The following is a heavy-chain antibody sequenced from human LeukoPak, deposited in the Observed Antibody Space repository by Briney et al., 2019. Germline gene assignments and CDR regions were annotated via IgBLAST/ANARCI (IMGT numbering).Heavy chain of an antibody. D-gene: IGHD2-21*02. V-gene: IGHV1-58*01. J-gene: IGHJ5*02. CDR2: IVVGSGST. CDR1: GFTFSDSA. CDR3: AADQAPTDPYMWVDP. Sequence: SVKVSCKASGFTFSDSAVQWVRQARGQSPEWIGYIVVGSGSTVYAQKFQQRVTMTRDLSTYTTYTELSSLRSEDTAVYYCAADQAPTDPYMWVDPWGQGTQVIVSS.